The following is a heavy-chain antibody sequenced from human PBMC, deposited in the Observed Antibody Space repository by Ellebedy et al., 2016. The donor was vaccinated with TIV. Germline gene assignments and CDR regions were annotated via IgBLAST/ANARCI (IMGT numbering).Heavy chain of an antibody. CDR3: ARDRVVRGVISDYYYYGMDV. V-gene: IGHV4-59*11. Sequence: MPSETLSLTCTVSGGSLTNHFWSWIRQPPGKGLEWIASIYYSGTTNYNPSLKSRVTISVDTSKNQISLTLMSSVSAADTAVYYCARDRVVRGVISDYYYYGMDVWGQGTTVTVSS. CDR2: IYYSGTT. CDR1: GGSLTNHF. J-gene: IGHJ6*02. D-gene: IGHD3-10*01.